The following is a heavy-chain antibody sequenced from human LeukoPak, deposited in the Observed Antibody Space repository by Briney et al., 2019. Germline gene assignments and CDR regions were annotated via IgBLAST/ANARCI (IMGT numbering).Heavy chain of an antibody. J-gene: IGHJ4*02. D-gene: IGHD6-19*01. CDR3: ARAPYRFVAVAGTPFDY. Sequence: PGRSLRLSCAASGFTFDDYAMHWVRQAPGKGLEWVSGINWNSGNIGYADSVKGRFTISRDNAKNSLYLQMNSLRAEDTAVYYCARAPYRFVAVAGTPFDYWGQGTLVTVSS. V-gene: IGHV3-9*01. CDR1: GFTFDDYA. CDR2: INWNSGNI.